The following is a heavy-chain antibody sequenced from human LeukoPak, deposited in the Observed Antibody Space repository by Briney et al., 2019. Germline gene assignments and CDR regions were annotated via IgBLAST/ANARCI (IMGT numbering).Heavy chain of an antibody. Sequence: PGGSLRLSCVASGFIFSNTWMNWVRQAPGKGLEWVGRIKSKVDGETTDCAAPMRGRFTISRDDSKNTLYLQMDRLQIEDTALYYCTTRVATTNDNWGQGTLVTVSS. V-gene: IGHV3-15*01. J-gene: IGHJ4*02. CDR3: TTRVATTNDN. CDR2: IKSKVDGETT. D-gene: IGHD5-12*01. CDR1: GFIFSNTW.